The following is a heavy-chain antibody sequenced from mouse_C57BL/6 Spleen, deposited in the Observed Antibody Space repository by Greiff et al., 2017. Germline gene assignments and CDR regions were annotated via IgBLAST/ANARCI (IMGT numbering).Heavy chain of an antibody. CDR1: GFTFSSYG. CDR3: ARHPDGYLDY. V-gene: IGHV5-6*02. Sequence: DVKLVESGGDLVKPGGSLKLSCAASGFTFSSYGMSWVRQTPDKRLEWVATISSGGSYTYYPDSVKGRFTISRDNAKNTLYLQMSSLKSEDTAMYYCARHPDGYLDYWGQGTTLTVSS. J-gene: IGHJ2*01. CDR2: ISSGGSYT. D-gene: IGHD2-3*01.